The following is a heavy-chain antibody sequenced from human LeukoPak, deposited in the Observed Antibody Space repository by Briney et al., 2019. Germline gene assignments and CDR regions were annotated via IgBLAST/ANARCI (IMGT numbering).Heavy chain of an antibody. J-gene: IGHJ4*02. CDR3: AREVATGSDY. D-gene: IGHD3-10*01. V-gene: IGHV3-74*01. CDR1: GFTFSSYW. CDR2: INSDGSST. Sequence: GGSLRLSCAASGFTFSSYWMHWVRQAPGKGLVWVTRINSDGSSTGYADSVKGRFTISRDNAKNTLSLQMNSLRTEDTAVYYCAREVATGSDYWGQGTLVTVSS.